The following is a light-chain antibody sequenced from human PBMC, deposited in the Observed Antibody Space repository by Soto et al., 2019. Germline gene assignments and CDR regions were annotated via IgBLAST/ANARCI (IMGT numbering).Light chain of an antibody. J-gene: IGKJ1*01. CDR2: EAS. CDR3: QQYTNYPWT. CDR1: RSIRYW. V-gene: IGKV1-5*03. Sequence: DIQMTQSPSTLSASVGDRATITCRASRSIRYWLAWFQQKPGKAPRLLIYEASRLESGVPSRISGSGSGTEFTLTISSLQPGDFATYYCQQYTNYPWTFGQGTKVDIK.